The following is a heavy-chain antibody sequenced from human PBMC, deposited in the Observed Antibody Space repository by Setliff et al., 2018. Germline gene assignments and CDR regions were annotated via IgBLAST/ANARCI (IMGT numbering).Heavy chain of an antibody. Sequence: GSLRLSCAASGFTFGSYWMTWVRQAPEKGLEWVANIHQDGSERHYVDSVKGRFTISRDNAKNSLFLQMNILEVEDTAVYYCARVRNTQNGFFDYWSQGTLVTVSS. D-gene: IGHD1-1*01. CDR1: GFTFGSYW. J-gene: IGHJ4*02. CDR2: IHQDGSER. CDR3: ARVRNTQNGFFDY. V-gene: IGHV3-7*01.